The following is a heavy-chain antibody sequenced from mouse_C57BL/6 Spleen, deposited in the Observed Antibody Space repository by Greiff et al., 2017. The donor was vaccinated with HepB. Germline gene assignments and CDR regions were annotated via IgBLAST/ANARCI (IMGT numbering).Heavy chain of an antibody. Sequence: VQLQESGAELAKPGASVKLSCKASGYTFTSYWMHWVKQRPGQGLEWIGYINPSSGYTKYNQKFKDKATLTADKSSSTAYMQLSSLTYEDSAVYYCARYDYGSSPWFAYWGQGTLVTVSA. V-gene: IGHV1-7*01. D-gene: IGHD1-1*01. CDR2: INPSSGYT. J-gene: IGHJ3*01. CDR1: GYTFTSYW. CDR3: ARYDYGSSPWFAY.